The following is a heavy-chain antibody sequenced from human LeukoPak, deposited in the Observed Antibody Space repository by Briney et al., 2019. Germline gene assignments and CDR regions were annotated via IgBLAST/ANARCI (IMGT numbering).Heavy chain of an antibody. V-gene: IGHV4-39*07. CDR2: IYYSGST. CDR3: ARGLSGYYFGHWYFDL. D-gene: IGHD3-22*01. Sequence: PSETLSLTCTVSGGSISSSSYYWGWIRQPPGKGLEWIGSIYYSGSTYYNPSLKSRVTISVDTSKNQFSLKLSSVTAADTAVYYCARGLSGYYFGHWYFDLWGRGTLVTVSS. J-gene: IGHJ2*01. CDR1: GGSISSSSYY.